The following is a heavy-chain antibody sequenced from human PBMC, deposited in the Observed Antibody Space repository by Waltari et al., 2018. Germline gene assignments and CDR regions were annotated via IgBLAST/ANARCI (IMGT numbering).Heavy chain of an antibody. CDR2: IYSGGST. D-gene: IGHD3-10*01. CDR3: ARSDYYGSGSYYPSH. CDR1: GLTVSSNY. Sequence: EVQLVESGGGLIQPGGSLRLSCAASGLTVSSNYMSWVRQAPGKGLEWVSVIYSGGSTYYADSVKGRFTISRDNSKNTLYLQMNSLRAEDTAVYYCARSDYYGSGSYYPSHWGQGTLVTVSS. J-gene: IGHJ4*02. V-gene: IGHV3-53*01.